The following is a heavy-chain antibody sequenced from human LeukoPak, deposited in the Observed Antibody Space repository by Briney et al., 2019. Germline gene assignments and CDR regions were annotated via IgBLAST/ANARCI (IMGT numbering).Heavy chain of an antibody. V-gene: IGHV1-8*01. D-gene: IGHD4-23*01. CDR1: GYTFTSYD. J-gene: IGHJ3*02. CDR2: MNPNSGNT. Sequence: GASVKVSCKASGYTFTSYDINWVRQPTGKGLKWMGWMNPNSGNTGYAQKFQGRVTMTRNTSISTAYMELSSLRSEDTAVYYCARDQRVTTVAPDAFDIWGQGTMVTVSS. CDR3: ARDQRVTTVAPDAFDI.